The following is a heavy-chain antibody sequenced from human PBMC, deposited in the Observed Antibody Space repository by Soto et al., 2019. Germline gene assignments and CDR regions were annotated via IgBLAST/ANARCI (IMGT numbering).Heavy chain of an antibody. D-gene: IGHD4-4*01. CDR2: IYHSGNT. J-gene: IGHJ4*02. CDR1: GGPITSGDYY. Sequence: QVQLQESGPGLVKPSQTLSLTCTVSGGPITSGDYYWSWIRQHPGKGLEWLGHIYHSGNTYHSPSLKSRISMSVDTSTNQFSLNLYSVTAADTAVYYCARGNFGYDYWGQGAQVTVSS. CDR3: ARGNFGYDY. V-gene: IGHV4-31*03.